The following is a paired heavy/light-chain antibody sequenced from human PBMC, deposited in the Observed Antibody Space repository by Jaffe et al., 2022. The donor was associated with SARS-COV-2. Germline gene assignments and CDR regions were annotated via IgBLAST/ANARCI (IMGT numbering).Heavy chain of an antibody. CDR1: GGTFSSYA. CDR3: ASLGGTYYYDSSGYSLDY. D-gene: IGHD3-22*01. CDR2: IIPIFGTA. Sequence: QVQLVQSGAEVKKPGSSVKVSCKASGGTFSSYAISWVRQAPGQGLEWMGGIIPIFGTANYAQKFQGRVTITADESTSTAYMELSSLRSEDTAVYYCASLGGTYYYDSSGYSLDYWGQGTLVTVSS. V-gene: IGHV1-69*01. J-gene: IGHJ4*02.
Light chain of an antibody. J-gene: IGLJ2*01. CDR3: CSYAGSYTFYVV. CDR1: SSDVGGYNY. Sequence: QSALTQPRSVSGSPGQSVTISCTGTSSDVGGYNYVSWYQQHPGKAPKLMIYDVSKRPSGVPDRFSGSKSGNTASLTISGLQAEDEADYYCCSYAGSYTFYVVFGGGTKLTVL. V-gene: IGLV2-11*01. CDR2: DVS.